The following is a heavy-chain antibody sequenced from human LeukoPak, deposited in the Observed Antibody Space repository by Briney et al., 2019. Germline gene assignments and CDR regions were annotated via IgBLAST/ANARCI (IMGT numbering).Heavy chain of an antibody. CDR1: GFTFSSYA. J-gene: IGHJ4*02. CDR3: AKDPLCDFWSGYSPPLDY. D-gene: IGHD3-3*01. V-gene: IGHV3-23*01. Sequence: GGSLRLSCAASGFTFSSYAMSWVRQAPGKGLEWVSAISGSGGSTYYADSVKGRFTISRDNSKNTLYLQMNSLRAEDTAVYYCAKDPLCDFWSGYSPPLDYWGQGTLVTVSS. CDR2: ISGSGGST.